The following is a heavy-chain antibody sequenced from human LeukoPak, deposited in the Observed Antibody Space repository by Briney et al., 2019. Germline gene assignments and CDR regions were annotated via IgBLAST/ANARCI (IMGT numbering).Heavy chain of an antibody. D-gene: IGHD6-13*01. CDR2: IYSGGRT. CDR1: GLTVSSNY. V-gene: IGHV3-53*04. CDR3: ARVGDSSSWYPGYFDY. J-gene: IGHJ4*02. Sequence: GGSLRLSCAASGLTVSSNYMSWVRQAPGKGLEWVSVIYSGGRTYYADSVKGRFTISRHNSKNTLYLQMNRLRAEDTAVYYCARVGDSSSWYPGYFDYWGQGTLVTVSS.